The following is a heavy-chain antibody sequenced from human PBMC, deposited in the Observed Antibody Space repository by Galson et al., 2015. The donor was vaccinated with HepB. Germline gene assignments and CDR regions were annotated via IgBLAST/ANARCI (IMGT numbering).Heavy chain of an antibody. CDR3: AREKGYGDYVEGAFDI. V-gene: IGHV1-69*04. D-gene: IGHD4-17*01. J-gene: IGHJ3*02. Sequence: QSGAEVKKPGESLKISCKASGGTFSSYTISWVRRAPGQGLEWMGRIIPILGIANYAQKFQGRVTITADKSTSTAYMELSSLRSEDTAVYYCAREKGYGDYVEGAFDIWGQGTMVTVSS. CDR2: IIPILGIA. CDR1: GGTFSSYT.